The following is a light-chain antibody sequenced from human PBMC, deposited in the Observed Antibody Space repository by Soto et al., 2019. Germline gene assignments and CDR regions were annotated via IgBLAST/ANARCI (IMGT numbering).Light chain of an antibody. CDR3: QQYNSYSSEA. V-gene: IGKV1-5*03. CDR1: QNINGW. CDR2: KVS. J-gene: IGKJ1*01. Sequence: DIQMTQSPSTLSASVGDRVTITCRASQNINGWLAWYQQKPGKAPKLLIYKVSRLESGVPSRFSGSGSQTEFTLTSNSLQPDDFATYYCQQYNSYSSEAFGQGTKLEIK.